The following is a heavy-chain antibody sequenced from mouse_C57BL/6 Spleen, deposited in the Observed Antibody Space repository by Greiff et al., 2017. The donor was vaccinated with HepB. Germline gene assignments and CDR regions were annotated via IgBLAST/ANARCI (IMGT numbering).Heavy chain of an antibody. D-gene: IGHD2-1*01. CDR3: AMDGDGNQGMDY. Sequence: QVQLQQPGAELVKPGASVKMSCKASGYTFTSYWITWVKQRPGQGLEWIGDIYPGSGSTNYNEKFKSKATLTVDTSSSTAYMQLSSLTSEDSAVYYCAMDGDGNQGMDYWGQGTSVTVSS. CDR2: IYPGSGST. V-gene: IGHV1-55*01. J-gene: IGHJ4*01. CDR1: GYTFTSYW.